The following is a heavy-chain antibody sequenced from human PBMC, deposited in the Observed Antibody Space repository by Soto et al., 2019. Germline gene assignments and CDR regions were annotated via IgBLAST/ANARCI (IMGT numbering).Heavy chain of an antibody. D-gene: IGHD3-3*01. CDR3: ATDFWSGYHDY. J-gene: IGHJ4*02. CDR2: ISSSSSYI. Sequence: VGSLRLSCAASGFTFSSYSMNGVRQAPGKGLEWVSSISSSSSYIYYADSVKGRFTISRDNAKNSLYLQMNSLRAEDTAVYYCATDFWSGYHDYWGQGTLVTVSS. CDR1: GFTFSSYS. V-gene: IGHV3-21*01.